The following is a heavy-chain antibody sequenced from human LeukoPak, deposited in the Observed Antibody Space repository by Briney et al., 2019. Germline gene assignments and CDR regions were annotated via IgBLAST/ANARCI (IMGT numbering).Heavy chain of an antibody. J-gene: IGHJ6*02. D-gene: IGHD3-9*01. CDR1: GYSFAGYH. V-gene: IGHV1-2*02. Sequence: ASVKVSCKASGYSFAGYHMHWVRQAPGQGLEWMGWINPSNGVTNFAQNFRGRVTMTTDTSVTTAYMELNSLTSDDTAVYYCARDRPPEYFEPSYHYYGLDVWGQGTTVTVSS. CDR2: INPSNGVT. CDR3: ARDRPPEYFEPSYHYYGLDV.